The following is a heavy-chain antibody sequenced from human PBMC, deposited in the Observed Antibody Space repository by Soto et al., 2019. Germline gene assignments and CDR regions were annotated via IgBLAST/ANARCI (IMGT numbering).Heavy chain of an antibody. D-gene: IGHD6-19*01. CDR1: GFSLTSTAVG. CDR3: AHGSGWLSDY. Sequence: QITLKESGPTLVKPTQTLTLTCSFSGFSLTSTAVGVNWIRQPPGKALEWLALIYWDDDNHFSPSLKSRLSVTKDTSKTQVVLTMTNMDPVATATYYCAHGSGWLSDYWGQGILVTVSS. CDR2: IYWDDDN. J-gene: IGHJ4*02. V-gene: IGHV2-5*02.